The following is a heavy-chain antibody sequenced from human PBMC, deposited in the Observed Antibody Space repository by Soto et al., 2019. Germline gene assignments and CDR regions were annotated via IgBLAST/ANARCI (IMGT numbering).Heavy chain of an antibody. CDR3: ARDGLTMIVRFDP. V-gene: IGHV3-21*01. Sequence: GGSLRLSCAASGFTFSSYTMNWVRQAPGKGLEWVSSIDTSSGYIYYADSVKGRFTISRDNARNSLYLQMNSLRAEDTAVYYCARDGLTMIVRFDPWGQGTLVTVSS. D-gene: IGHD3-22*01. CDR1: GFTFSSYT. CDR2: IDTSSGYI. J-gene: IGHJ5*02.